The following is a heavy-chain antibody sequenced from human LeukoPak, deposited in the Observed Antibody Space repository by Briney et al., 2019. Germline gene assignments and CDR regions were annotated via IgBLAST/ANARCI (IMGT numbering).Heavy chain of an antibody. V-gene: IGHV3-30*04. Sequence: GGSLRLSCGASGFTFSSYAMHWVRQAPGKGLEWVAVISYDGSNKYYADSVKGRFTISRDNSKNTLYLQMNSLRAEDTAVYYCARDSRDYDFWSGPHSGYYYGMDVWGQGTTVTVSS. CDR1: GFTFSSYA. J-gene: IGHJ6*02. CDR3: ARDSRDYDFWSGPHSGYYYGMDV. D-gene: IGHD3-3*01. CDR2: ISYDGSNK.